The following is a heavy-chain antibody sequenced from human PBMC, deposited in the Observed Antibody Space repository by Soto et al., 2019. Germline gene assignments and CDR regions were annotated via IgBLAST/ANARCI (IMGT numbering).Heavy chain of an antibody. CDR3: ARGIVSFGPRANDAFDV. CDR1: GFNFSDTL. J-gene: IGHJ3*01. Sequence: QVELVQTGAEMKKPGDSVNISFQASGFNFSDTLINWGRQAPGQGLEWIGWINPANGNTRYSESFQGSVTISILSSASTSYVAMSELTYEDTAIYCGARGIVSFGPRANDAFDVWGQGTMITVSS. CDR2: INPANGNT. D-gene: IGHD1-26*01. V-gene: IGHV1-3*01.